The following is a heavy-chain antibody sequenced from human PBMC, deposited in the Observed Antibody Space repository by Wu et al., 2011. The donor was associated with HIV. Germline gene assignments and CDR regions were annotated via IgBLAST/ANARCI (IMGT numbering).Heavy chain of an antibody. D-gene: IGHD3-10*01. J-gene: IGHJ5*02. V-gene: IGHV1-8*02. CDR1: GYTFSNYD. Sequence: QVQLVQSGAEVKKPGSSAKVSCKASGYTFSNYDINWVRQASGQGLEWMGWMNPNSGNAGYAQKFQGRVTMTKGASIGTAYMELSSLTSEDTAVYYCTIGRGSRPRFDPWGQGTLVTVSS. CDR3: TIGRGSRPRFDP. CDR2: MNPNSGNA.